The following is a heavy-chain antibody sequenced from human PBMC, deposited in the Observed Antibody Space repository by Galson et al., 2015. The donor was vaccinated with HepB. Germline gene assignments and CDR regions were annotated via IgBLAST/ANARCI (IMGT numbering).Heavy chain of an antibody. CDR3: AKGPSDYVWGSSRNWFDP. CDR1: GFTFSSYA. D-gene: IGHD3-16*02. J-gene: IGHJ5*02. V-gene: IGHV3-23*01. CDR2: ISGSGTRR. Sequence: SLRLSCAASGFTFSSYAMSWVRQAPGKGLEWVSAISGSGTRRDYADSVRGRFTISRDKSTNTLSLQMNNLRVEDTAVYYCAKGPSDYVWGSSRNWFDPWGQGTLVTVSS.